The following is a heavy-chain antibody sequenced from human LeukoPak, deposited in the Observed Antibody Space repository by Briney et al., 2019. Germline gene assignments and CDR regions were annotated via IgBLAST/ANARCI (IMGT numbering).Heavy chain of an antibody. CDR3: ARANFLYCSSTSCLFDY. J-gene: IGHJ4*02. V-gene: IGHV1-2*04. D-gene: IGHD2-2*01. Sequence: EASVKVSCKASGYTFTDYYMHWVRLAPGQGLEWMGWINPNSGGTNYVQKFQGWVTMTGDTSINTAYMELSRLTSDDTAVYYCARANFLYCSSTSCLFDYWGQGTLVTVSS. CDR1: GYTFTDYY. CDR2: INPNSGGT.